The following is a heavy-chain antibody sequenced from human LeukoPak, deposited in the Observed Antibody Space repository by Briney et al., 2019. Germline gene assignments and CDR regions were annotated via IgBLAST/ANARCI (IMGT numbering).Heavy chain of an antibody. J-gene: IGHJ4*02. CDR3: AKDTSGSYNYFDY. CDR2: IRYDGSNK. Sequence: GGSLGLSCAASGFTFSSYGMHWVRQAPGKGLEWVAFIRYDGSNKYYADSVKGRFTISRDNSKNTLYLQMNSLRAEDTAVYYCAKDTSGSYNYFDYWGQGTLVTVSS. D-gene: IGHD1-26*01. V-gene: IGHV3-30*02. CDR1: GFTFSSYG.